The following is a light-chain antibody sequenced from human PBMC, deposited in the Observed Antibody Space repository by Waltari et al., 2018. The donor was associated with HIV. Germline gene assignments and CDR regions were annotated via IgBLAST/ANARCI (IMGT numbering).Light chain of an antibody. J-gene: IGLJ2*01. V-gene: IGLV2-23*02. CDR1: SCDVGRYNL. Sequence: QSARTQPSSMSGSPGQSITISCPGTSCDVGRYNLVPWYQQHPGKAPKFIPYDVSKRPPGVSTRFSGSKSGNTASLTSSGLQAEDEADYYCCSYANSSDVFGGGTKVTVL. CDR3: CSYANSSDV. CDR2: DVS.